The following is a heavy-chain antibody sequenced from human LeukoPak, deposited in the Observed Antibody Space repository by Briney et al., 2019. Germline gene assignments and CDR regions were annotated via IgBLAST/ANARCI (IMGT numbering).Heavy chain of an antibody. D-gene: IGHD5-18*01. V-gene: IGHV3-30*04. CDR3: AKQLWLYYFDY. J-gene: IGHJ4*02. CDR2: ISYDGSNK. CDR1: GFTFSSYA. Sequence: GGSLRLSCAASGFTFSSYAMHWGREAPGKGLGWGAVISYDGSNKYYADSVKGRFTISRDNSKNTLYLQMNSLRAEDTAVYYCAKQLWLYYFDYWGQGTLVTVSS.